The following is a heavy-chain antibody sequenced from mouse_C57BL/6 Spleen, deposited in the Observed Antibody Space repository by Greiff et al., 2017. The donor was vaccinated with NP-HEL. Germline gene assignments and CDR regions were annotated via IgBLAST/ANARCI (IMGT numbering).Heavy chain of an antibody. CDR2: IYPGDGDT. CDR3: ARRWDEGFAY. CDR1: GYAFSSSW. D-gene: IGHD4-1*01. Sequence: QVQLQQSGPELVKPGASVKISCKASGYAFSSSWMNWVKQRPGKGLEWIGRIYPGDGDTNYNGKFKGKATLTADKSSSTAYMQLSSLTSEDSAVYFCARRWDEGFAYWGQGTLVTVSA. J-gene: IGHJ3*01. V-gene: IGHV1-82*01.